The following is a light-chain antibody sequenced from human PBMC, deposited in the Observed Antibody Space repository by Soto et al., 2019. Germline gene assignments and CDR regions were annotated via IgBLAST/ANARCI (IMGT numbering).Light chain of an antibody. Sequence: QSVLAQPAAGSGSPGQSITISCTGTSSDIGAYNYVSWYQQHPGKAPKLMIYDVSNRPSGLSNRFSGSKSGNTASLTISGLQAEDEADYYCSSYTSSATYVFGTGTKVTVL. CDR3: SSYTSSATYV. V-gene: IGLV2-14*01. CDR1: SSDIGAYNY. CDR2: DVS. J-gene: IGLJ1*01.